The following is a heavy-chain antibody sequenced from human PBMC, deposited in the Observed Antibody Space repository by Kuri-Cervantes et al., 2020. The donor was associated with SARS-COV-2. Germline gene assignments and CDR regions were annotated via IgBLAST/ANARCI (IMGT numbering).Heavy chain of an antibody. CDR2: LDTSGTT. J-gene: IGHJ4*02. CDR1: GASVSHGTYS. CDR3: ARELEYCSSTSCYGQFPDY. Sequence: SETLSLTCAVSGASVSHGTYSWSWIRQPAGKGLEWIGHLDTSGTTTYNPSLKSRVTMSVDTSKNQFSLKLSSVTAADTAVYYCARELEYCSSTSCYGQFPDYWGQGTLVTVSS. D-gene: IGHD2-2*01. V-gene: IGHV4-61*09.